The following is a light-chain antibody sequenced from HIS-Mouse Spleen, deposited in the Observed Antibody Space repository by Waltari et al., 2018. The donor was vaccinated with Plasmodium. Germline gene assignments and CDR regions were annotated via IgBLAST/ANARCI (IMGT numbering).Light chain of an antibody. CDR3: SSHTSSSTRV. J-gene: IGLJ2*01. V-gene: IGLV2-14*01. CDR1: SSDVGGYNY. Sequence: QSALTQPASVSGSPGQSITISCTGTSSDVGGYNYVSWYQQHPGKAPKLMIYEVSNRPSGVSNRLSGSKSGNTASLTISGLQAEDEADYYCSSHTSSSTRVFGGGTKLTVL. CDR2: EVS.